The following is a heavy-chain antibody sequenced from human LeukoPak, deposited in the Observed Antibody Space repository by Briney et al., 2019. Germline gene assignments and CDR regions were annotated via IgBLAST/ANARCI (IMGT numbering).Heavy chain of an antibody. D-gene: IGHD3-22*01. J-gene: IGHJ4*02. CDR1: GFTFRSYW. V-gene: IGHV3-21*01. CDR3: ARFYYDSTGYYYGIDY. CDR2: ISSSSSYM. Sequence: GGSLRLSCAASGFTFRSYWMNWVRQSPGKGLEWVSSISSSSSYMYSADSVKGRFTISRDNAKSSLYLQMSSLRAEDTAVYYCARFYYDSTGYYYGIDYWGQGTLVTVSS.